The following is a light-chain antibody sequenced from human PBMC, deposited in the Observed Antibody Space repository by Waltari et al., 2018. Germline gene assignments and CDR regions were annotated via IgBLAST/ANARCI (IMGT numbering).Light chain of an antibody. CDR3: QQHDNSPPT. J-gene: IGKJ1*01. CDR2: RAS. CDR1: QGISNW. V-gene: IGKV1-33*01. Sequence: DIQMTQSPSSLSTSVGDRVTITCRASQGISNWLAWYQQKPGKAPKLLIYRASNLETGVPSRFSGSGSGTDFTLTISSLQPEDIATYYCQQHDNSPPTFGQGTKVEIK.